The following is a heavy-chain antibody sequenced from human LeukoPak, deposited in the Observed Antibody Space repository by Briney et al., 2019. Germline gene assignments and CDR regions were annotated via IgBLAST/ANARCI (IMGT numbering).Heavy chain of an antibody. Sequence: SETLSLTCTVSGGSISRSSYHWGWIRQPPGEGLEWIGRIYSSGSTYYNPSLKSRVTISVDTSKNQFSLKLSSVTAADTAVYYCARVGDWNDLVYWGQGTLVTVSS. CDR1: GGSISRSSYH. D-gene: IGHD1-1*01. J-gene: IGHJ4*02. V-gene: IGHV4-39*07. CDR3: ARVGDWNDLVY. CDR2: IYSSGST.